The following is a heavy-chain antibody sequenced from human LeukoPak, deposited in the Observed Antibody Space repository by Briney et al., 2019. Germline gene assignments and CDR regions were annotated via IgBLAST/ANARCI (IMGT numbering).Heavy chain of an antibody. CDR1: GFTFSSYG. V-gene: IGHV3-30*18. D-gene: IGHD5-18*01. J-gene: IGHJ4*02. CDR3: AKDRGYSYGGDFDY. CDR2: ISYDGSNK. Sequence: GGSLRLSCAASGFTFSSYGMHWVRQAPGKGLEWVAVISYDGSNKYYADSVKGRFTISRDNSKNTLYLQMNSLRAEDTAVYYCAKDRGYSYGGDFDYWGQGTLVTASS.